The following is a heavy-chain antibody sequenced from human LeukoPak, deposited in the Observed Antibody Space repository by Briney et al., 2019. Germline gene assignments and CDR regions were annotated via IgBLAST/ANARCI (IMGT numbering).Heavy chain of an antibody. CDR2: IYYSGST. CDR3: ARETYGSGSLGY. CDR1: GGSIRSYY. Sequence: SETLSLTCSVSGGSIRSYYWSWIRQPPGKGLEWIGYIYYSGSTNYNPSLKSRVTISVDTSKNQFSLKLSSVTAADTAVYYCARETYGSGSLGYWGQGTLVTVSS. J-gene: IGHJ4*02. D-gene: IGHD3-10*01. V-gene: IGHV4-59*01.